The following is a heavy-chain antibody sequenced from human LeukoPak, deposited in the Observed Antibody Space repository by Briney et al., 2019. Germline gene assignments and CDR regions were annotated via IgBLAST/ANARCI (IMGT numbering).Heavy chain of an antibody. CDR1: GFTFSSYA. Sequence: GGSLRLSCAASGFTFSSYAMSWVRQAPGKGLEWVSAISGSGGSTYYADSVKGRFTISRDKSKNTLYLQMNSLRAEDTAVYYCVREGPPQGRPWSGWYPFDFWGQGILVTVSS. D-gene: IGHD3-3*01. V-gene: IGHV3-23*01. CDR3: VREGPPQGRPWSGWYPFDF. J-gene: IGHJ4*02. CDR2: ISGSGGST.